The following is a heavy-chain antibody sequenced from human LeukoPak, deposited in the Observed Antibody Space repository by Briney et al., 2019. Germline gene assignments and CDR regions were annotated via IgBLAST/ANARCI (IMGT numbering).Heavy chain of an antibody. CDR3: AKDPRITTIVGLYYFDY. CDR1: GFTFSSYA. V-gene: IGHV3-30*18. D-gene: IGHD3-22*01. CDR2: ISYDGSNK. J-gene: IGHJ4*02. Sequence: TGGSLSLSCAASGFTFSSYATHWVRQAPGKGLEWVAVISYDGSNKYYADSVKGRFAISRDNSKNTLYLQMNSLRGEDTAVYYCAKDPRITTIVGLYYFDYWGQGTLVTVSS.